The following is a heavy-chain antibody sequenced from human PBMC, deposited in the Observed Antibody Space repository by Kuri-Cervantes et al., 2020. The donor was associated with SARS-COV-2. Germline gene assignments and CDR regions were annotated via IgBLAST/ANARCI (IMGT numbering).Heavy chain of an antibody. J-gene: IGHJ6*03. CDR2: ISASGEII. Sequence: GESLKISCAASGFTISDYYMTWIRQTPGKGLEWVSYISASGEIIYYEDSVKGRFTISRDNAKNSLYLQMNSLRAEDTAVYYCAREAYDFWRSPYYYYMDAWGKGTTVTVSS. CDR1: GFTISDYY. D-gene: IGHD3-3*01. V-gene: IGHV3-11*04. CDR3: AREAYDFWRSPYYYYMDA.